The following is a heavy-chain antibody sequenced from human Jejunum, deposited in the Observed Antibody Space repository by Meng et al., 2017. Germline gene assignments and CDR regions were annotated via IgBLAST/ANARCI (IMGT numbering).Heavy chain of an antibody. V-gene: IGHV4-4*02. CDR3: ASRPVGIRTYYFDC. CDR2: VFHSGTL. D-gene: IGHD2-21*01. CDR1: GGSIITTKW. Sequence: AHLEASVPRVVERSGTWFLHCVSSGGSIITTKWWGWVRQPPGQGLEWIGEVFHSGTLNYKPSLMSRLTMSVDKSKNQSSLTLTSVTAADTAVYYCASRPVGIRTYYFDCWGQGTLVTVSS. J-gene: IGHJ4*02.